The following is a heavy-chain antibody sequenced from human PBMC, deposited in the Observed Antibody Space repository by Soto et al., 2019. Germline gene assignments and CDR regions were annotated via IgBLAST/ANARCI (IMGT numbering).Heavy chain of an antibody. CDR1: GYIFTSYH. D-gene: IGHD3-3*01. J-gene: IGHJ6*03. V-gene: IGHV1-46*03. CDR2: INPSGGIT. CDR3: ARAFTDFWSGYRGQYYYSHMDV. Sequence: QVQLVQSGAELKKPGASVKVSCKASGYIFTSYHMHWVRQAPGQGLEWMGSINPSGGITKYAQKYKGRVTMTRDTSTSTVYMELSSLRSEDTAVYYCARAFTDFWSGYRGQYYYSHMDVWGEGTSVTVSS.